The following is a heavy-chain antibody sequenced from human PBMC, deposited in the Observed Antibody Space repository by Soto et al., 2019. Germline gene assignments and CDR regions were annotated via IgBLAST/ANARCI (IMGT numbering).Heavy chain of an antibody. D-gene: IGHD3-16*01. CDR3: AREIPPSWGNSLGFDY. V-gene: IGHV4-30-4*01. CDR2: IYYSGST. Sequence: QVQLQESGPGLVKPSQTLSLTCTVSGGSISSGDYYWSWIRQPPGKGLEWIGYIYYSGSTYYNPSLKSRVTLSVATSKNQFSLQLSSVTAADTAVYYCAREIPPSWGNSLGFDYWGQGTMVTVSS. CDR1: GGSISSGDYY. J-gene: IGHJ4*02.